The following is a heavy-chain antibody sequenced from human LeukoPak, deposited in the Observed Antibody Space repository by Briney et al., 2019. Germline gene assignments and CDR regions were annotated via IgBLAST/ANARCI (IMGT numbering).Heavy chain of an antibody. D-gene: IGHD3/OR15-3a*01. CDR3: AKDPGFLDAVDY. CDR1: GFTFSSYA. Sequence: GGSLRLFCAASGFTFSSYAVSWVRQARGKGLEWVSAISGSGGSTYYAASVKSRFTISRDNSKNRLYLQMNSLTAEDTAVYYCAKDPGFLDAVDYWGQGTLVTVSS. V-gene: IGHV3-23*01. CDR2: ISGSGGST. J-gene: IGHJ4*02.